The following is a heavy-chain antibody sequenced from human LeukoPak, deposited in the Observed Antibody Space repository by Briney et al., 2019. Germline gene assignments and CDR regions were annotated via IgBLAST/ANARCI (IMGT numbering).Heavy chain of an antibody. CDR3: ARQRYSGSYYFDS. V-gene: IGHV4-59*08. D-gene: IGHD1-26*01. Sequence: SETLSLICTVSGGSITNYYWSWIRQPLGKGLEWIGYIYYSGSTNYNPSLKSRVTISVDTSENQFSLRLTSVTAADTAVYYCARQRYSGSYYFDSWGQGSLATVSS. CDR1: GGSITNYY. J-gene: IGHJ4*02. CDR2: IYYSGST.